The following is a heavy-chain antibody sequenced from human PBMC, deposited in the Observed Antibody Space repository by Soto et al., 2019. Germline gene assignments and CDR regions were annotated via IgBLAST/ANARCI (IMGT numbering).Heavy chain of an antibody. Sequence: EVRLSESGGGLVQPGGSLRLSCEASGFNFSIYSMIWVRQPPGKGLEWVSGISATTGDTYYTNSVKGRFTISRDNFENTLFLQMNNLRAEDTALYYCAIDSDGGYWGQGTLVTVSS. V-gene: IGHV3-23*01. D-gene: IGHD2-15*01. J-gene: IGHJ4*02. CDR3: AIDSDGGY. CDR2: ISATTGDT. CDR1: GFNFSIYS.